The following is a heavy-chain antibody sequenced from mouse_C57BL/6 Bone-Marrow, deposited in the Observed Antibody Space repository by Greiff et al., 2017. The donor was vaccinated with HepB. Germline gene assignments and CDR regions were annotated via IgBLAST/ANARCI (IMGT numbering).Heavy chain of an antibody. CDR2: ISDGGSYT. D-gene: IGHD1-1*01. J-gene: IGHJ4*01. CDR1: GFTFSSYA. V-gene: IGHV5-4*01. CDR3: ARDRITTVVAHYAMDY. Sequence: EVKLEESGGGLVKPGGSLKLSCAASGFTFSSYAMSWVRQTPEKRLEWVATISDGGSYTYYPDNVKGRFTISRDNAKNNLYLQMSHLKSEDTAMYYCARDRITTVVAHYAMDYWGQGTSVTVSS.